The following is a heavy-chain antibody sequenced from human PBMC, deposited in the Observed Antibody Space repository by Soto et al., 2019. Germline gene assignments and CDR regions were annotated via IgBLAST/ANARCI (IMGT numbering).Heavy chain of an antibody. CDR1: GFTFSSYL. V-gene: IGHV3-7*03. CDR2: IKQDGSEK. J-gene: IGHJ4*02. CDR3: AADVGGYIYGLARH. D-gene: IGHD4-17*01. Sequence: GGSLRLSCAASGFTFSSYLMSWVRQAPGKGLEWVANIKQDGSEKYYVDSVKGRFTISRDNAKNSLYLQMSSLRPEDTAVYYCAADVGGYIYGLARHWGPGTLVTVSS.